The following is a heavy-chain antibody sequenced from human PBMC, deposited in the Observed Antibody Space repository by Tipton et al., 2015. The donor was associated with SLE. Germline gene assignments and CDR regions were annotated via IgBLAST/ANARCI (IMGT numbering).Heavy chain of an antibody. CDR2: IYPGDSDT. V-gene: IGHV5-51*01. Sequence: QSGAEVKKPGESLKISCKGSGYSFTSYWIGWVRQMPGKGLEWMGIIYPGDSDTRYSPSFQGQATISAVKSISTAYLQWSSLKAPVAAMYYCAKRVRWDHFDYWGQGTLVTVSS. CDR1: GYSFTSYW. CDR3: AKRVRWDHFDY. D-gene: IGHD1-26*01. J-gene: IGHJ4*02.